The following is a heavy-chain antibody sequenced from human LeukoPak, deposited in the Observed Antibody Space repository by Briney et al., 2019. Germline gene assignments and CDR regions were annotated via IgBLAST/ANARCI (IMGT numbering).Heavy chain of an antibody. CDR2: INPTGDST. CDR1: GYTFTGYY. Sequence: ASVKASCKASGYTFTGYYMHWVRQAPGQGLEWMGLINPTGDSTGYAQKFQGRVTMTRDMSTSTDFMELSSLRSEDTAVYYCARDNSVGDNAWWFDPWGQGTLVTVSS. V-gene: IGHV1-46*01. D-gene: IGHD1-26*01. J-gene: IGHJ5*02. CDR3: ARDNSVGDNAWWFDP.